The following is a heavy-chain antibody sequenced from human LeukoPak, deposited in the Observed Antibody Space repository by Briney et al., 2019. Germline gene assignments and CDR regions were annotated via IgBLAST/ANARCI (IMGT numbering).Heavy chain of an antibody. D-gene: IGHD5-18*01. CDR2: IYYSGST. J-gene: IGHJ5*02. CDR3: ARTGYSYGYGWFDP. CDR1: GGSISSCY. V-gene: IGHV4-59*08. Sequence: PSETLSLTCTVSGGSISSCYWSWIRQPAGKGLEWIGYIYYSGSTNYNPSLKSRVTISVDTSKNQFSLKLSSVTAADTAVYYCARTGYSYGYGWFDPWGQGTLVTVSS.